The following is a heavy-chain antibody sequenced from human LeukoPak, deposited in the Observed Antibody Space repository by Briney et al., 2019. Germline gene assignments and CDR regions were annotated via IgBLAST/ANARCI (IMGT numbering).Heavy chain of an antibody. J-gene: IGHJ3*02. CDR2: ISSSSSYI. Sequence: GGSLRLSCAASGFTFSSYSMNWVRQAPGKGLEWVSSISSSSSYIYYADSVKGRFTISTDNAKNSLYLQMNSLRAEDTAVYYCARAVYGDYGRGAFDIWGQGTMVTVSS. CDR3: ARAVYGDYGRGAFDI. D-gene: IGHD4-17*01. V-gene: IGHV3-21*01. CDR1: GFTFSSYS.